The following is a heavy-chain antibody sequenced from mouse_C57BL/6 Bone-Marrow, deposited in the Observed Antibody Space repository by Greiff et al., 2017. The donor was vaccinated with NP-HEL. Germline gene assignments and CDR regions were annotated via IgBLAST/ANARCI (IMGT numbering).Heavy chain of an antibody. J-gene: IGHJ4*01. CDR3: AYDYDEGYYYAMDY. CDR1: GYTFTSYW. Sequence: QVQLQQPGTELVKPGASGYTFTSYWMHWVKQRPGQGLEWIGNINPSNGGTNYNEKFKSKATLTVDKSSSTAYMQLSSLTSEDSAVYYCAYDYDEGYYYAMDYWGQGTSVTVSS. CDR2: INPSNGGT. V-gene: IGHV1-53*01. D-gene: IGHD2-4*01.